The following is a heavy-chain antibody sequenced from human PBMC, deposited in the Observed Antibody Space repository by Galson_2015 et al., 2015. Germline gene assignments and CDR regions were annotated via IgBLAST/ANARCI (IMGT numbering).Heavy chain of an antibody. CDR1: GFTFSSYS. CDR2: ISSSSSDI. CDR3: ARVNVRDSSNPKSNDY. V-gene: IGHV3-21*01. D-gene: IGHD6-13*01. J-gene: IGHJ4*02. Sequence: SLRLSCAASGFTFSSYSMNWVRQAPGKGLEWVSFISSSSSDIYYADSVKGRFTISRDNAKNSLSLQMNNLRAEDTAVYYCARVNVRDSSNPKSNDYWGQGTLVTVSS.